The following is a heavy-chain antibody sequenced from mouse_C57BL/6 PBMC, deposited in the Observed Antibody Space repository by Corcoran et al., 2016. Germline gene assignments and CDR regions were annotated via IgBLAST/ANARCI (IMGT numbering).Heavy chain of an antibody. Sequence: EVQLQQSGPELVKPGASVKISCKASGYTFTDYYMNWVKQSHGKSLEWIGDINPNNGGTSYNQKFKGKATLTVDKSSSTAYMELRSLTSEDSAVYYCARAETYDGYYVVGFAYWGQGTLVTVSA. CDR1: GYTFTDYY. CDR2: INPNNGGT. D-gene: IGHD2-3*01. J-gene: IGHJ3*01. CDR3: ARAETYDGYYVVGFAY. V-gene: IGHV1-26*01.